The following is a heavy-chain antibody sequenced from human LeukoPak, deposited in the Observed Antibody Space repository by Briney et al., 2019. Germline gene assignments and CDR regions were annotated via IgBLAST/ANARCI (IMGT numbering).Heavy chain of an antibody. D-gene: IGHD5-24*01. Sequence: GGSLRLSCAASGFTFSSYAMSWVRQAPGKGLEWVSAISGSGGSTYYADSVKGQFTISRDNSKNTLYLQMNSLRAEDTAVYYCAAPRKATITRHYFDYWGQGTLVTVSS. CDR3: AAPRKATITRHYFDY. J-gene: IGHJ4*02. CDR2: ISGSGGST. CDR1: GFTFSSYA. V-gene: IGHV3-23*01.